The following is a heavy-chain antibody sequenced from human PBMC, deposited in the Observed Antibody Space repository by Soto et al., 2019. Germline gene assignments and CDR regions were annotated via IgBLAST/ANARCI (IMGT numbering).Heavy chain of an antibody. CDR1: GGSISSGGYS. J-gene: IGHJ6*02. CDR2: MYHSGST. D-gene: IGHD4-17*01. Sequence: LFLTCAVSGGSISSGGYSWSWIRQPPGKGLEWIGYMYHSGSTYYNPSLKSRVTISIDRSKNQFSLKLSSVTAADTAVYYCATPTVVSSYYYYGMDVWGQGTTVTVSS. V-gene: IGHV4-30-2*01. CDR3: ATPTVVSSYYYYGMDV.